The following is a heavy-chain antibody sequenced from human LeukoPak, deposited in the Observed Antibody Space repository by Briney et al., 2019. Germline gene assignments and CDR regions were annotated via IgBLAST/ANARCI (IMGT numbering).Heavy chain of an antibody. Sequence: SVKVSCKASGGTFSSYTISWVRQAPGQGLEWMGRTIPILGIANYAQKFQGRVTITADKSTSTAYMELSSLRSEDTAVYYCAIVPAAPTTYYYYYMDVWGKGTTVTVSS. CDR1: GGTFSSYT. CDR2: TIPILGIA. CDR3: AIVPAAPTTYYYYYMDV. D-gene: IGHD2-2*01. J-gene: IGHJ6*03. V-gene: IGHV1-69*02.